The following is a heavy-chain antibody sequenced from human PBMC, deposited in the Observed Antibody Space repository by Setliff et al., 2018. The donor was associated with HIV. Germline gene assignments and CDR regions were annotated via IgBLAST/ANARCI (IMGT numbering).Heavy chain of an antibody. CDR3: ARGPAEWQIVVVPAAHWYFDL. V-gene: IGHV4-34*01. CDR1: GGSFSGYY. Sequence: SETLSLTCAVYGGSFSGYYWSWIRQPPGKGLEWIGEINHSGSTNYNPSLKSRVTISVETSKNQFSLKLSSVTAADTAVYYCARGPAEWQIVVVPAAHWYFDLWGRGTLVTVSS. D-gene: IGHD2-2*01. CDR2: INHSGST. J-gene: IGHJ2*01.